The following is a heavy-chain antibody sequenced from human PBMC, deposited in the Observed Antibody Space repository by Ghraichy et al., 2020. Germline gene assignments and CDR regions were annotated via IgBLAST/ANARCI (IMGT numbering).Heavy chain of an antibody. V-gene: IGHV3-23*01. D-gene: IGHD6-19*01. CDR1: GFTFSSYA. CDR2: ISGSGGST. J-gene: IGHJ4*02. CDR3: AKAPGFSSSGWYGYFDY. Sequence: GGSLRLSCAASGFTFSSYAMSWVRQAPGKGLEWVSAISGSGGSTYYADSVKGRFTISRDNSKNTLYLQMNSLRAEDTAVYYCAKAPGFSSSGWYGYFDYWGQGTLVTVSS.